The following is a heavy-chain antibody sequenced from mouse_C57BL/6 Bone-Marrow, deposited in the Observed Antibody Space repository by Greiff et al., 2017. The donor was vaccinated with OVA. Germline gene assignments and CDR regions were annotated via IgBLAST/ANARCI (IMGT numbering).Heavy chain of an antibody. CDR3: AREGGWLPPFAY. D-gene: IGHD2-3*01. CDR1: GYTFTSYW. CDR2: IDPYDSYT. J-gene: IGHJ3*01. Sequence: QVQLQQPGAELVMPGASVKLSCKASGYTFTSYWMHWVKQRPGQGLEWIGEIDPYDSYTNYNQKFKGKATLTVDKSSSTAYMQLSSLTSEDSAVYYCAREGGWLPPFAYWGQGTLVTVSA. V-gene: IGHV1-69*01.